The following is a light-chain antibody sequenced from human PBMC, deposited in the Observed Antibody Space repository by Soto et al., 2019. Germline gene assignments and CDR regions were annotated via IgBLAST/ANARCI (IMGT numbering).Light chain of an antibody. V-gene: IGKV3-20*01. J-gene: IGKJ1*01. Sequence: ETVLTQSPCTLSLSPGERATLSCRASQSVTSNYLAWYQQKPGQAPRLLIFGASGRATGIPDRFSGSGSGTDFTLTISRLEPEDFAVYYCQLYGPSLTWTFGQGTKVDIK. CDR1: QSVTSNY. CDR2: GAS. CDR3: QLYGPSLTWT.